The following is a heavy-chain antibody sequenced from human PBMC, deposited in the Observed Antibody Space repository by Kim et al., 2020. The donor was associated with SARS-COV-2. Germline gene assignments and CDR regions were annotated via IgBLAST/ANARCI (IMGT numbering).Heavy chain of an antibody. CDR1: PVSMTAGGYS. J-gene: IGHJ3*01. V-gene: IGHV4-30-2*01. D-gene: IGHD2-8*01. CDR3: ARALMVDSPTCPDDGFDL. Sequence: SETLSLTCTVSPVSMTAGGYSWNWIRHPPGKGLEWIGCMSYTGTAYYKPSLKSRVRISEDRSKNRFSLKITSVTAADTAMYFCARALMVDSPTCPDDGFDLWGPGKMVIVSP. CDR2: MSYTGTA.